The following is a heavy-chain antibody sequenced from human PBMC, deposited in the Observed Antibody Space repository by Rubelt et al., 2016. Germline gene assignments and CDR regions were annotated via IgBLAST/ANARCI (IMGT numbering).Heavy chain of an antibody. D-gene: IGHD6-13*01. CDR3: ARDLGSDSSSFGAFDI. CDR2: IKQDGSEE. Sequence: EVQLVESGGGLVQPGGSLRLSCAASGFTFSSYWMSWVRQAPGKGLEWVANIKQDGSEEYYVDSVTGRFPISRANAKNSLYLQMNSLRAEDTAVYYCARDLGSDSSSFGAFDIWGQGTMVTVSS. J-gene: IGHJ3*02. V-gene: IGHV3-7*03. CDR1: GFTFSSYW.